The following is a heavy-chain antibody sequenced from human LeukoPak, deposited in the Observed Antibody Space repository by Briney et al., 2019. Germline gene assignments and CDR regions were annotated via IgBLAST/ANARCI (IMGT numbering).Heavy chain of an antibody. J-gene: IGHJ4*02. D-gene: IGHD3-22*01. CDR3: GRGPYYYDSSGYQDY. CDR1: GGTFSSYA. Sequence: SVKVSCKASGGTFSSYAISWVRQAPGQGLEWMGRIIPIFGTAYYAQKFQGRVTITTDESTSTAYMELSSLRSEDTAVYYCGRGPYYYDSSGYQDYWGQGTLVTVSS. V-gene: IGHV1-69*05. CDR2: IIPIFGTA.